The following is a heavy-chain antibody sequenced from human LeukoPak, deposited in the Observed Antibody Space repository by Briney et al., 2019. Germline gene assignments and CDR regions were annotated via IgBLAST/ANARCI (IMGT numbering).Heavy chain of an antibody. CDR2: ISSSSSYI. CDR1: GFTFSSYS. J-gene: IGHJ5*02. V-gene: IGHV3-21*01. Sequence: GGSLRLSRAASGFTFSSYSMNWVRQAPGKGLEWVSSISSSSSYIYYADSVKGRFTISRDNAKNSLYLQMNSLRAEDTAVYYCARARSSLSGGSCCRFDPWGQGTLVTVSS. CDR3: ARARSSLSGGSCCRFDP. D-gene: IGHD2-15*01.